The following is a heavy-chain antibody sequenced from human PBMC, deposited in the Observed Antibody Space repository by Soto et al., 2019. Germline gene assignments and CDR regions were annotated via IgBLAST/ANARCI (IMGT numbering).Heavy chain of an antibody. V-gene: IGHV4-30-4*01. D-gene: IGHD3-9*01. CDR2: IYYSGST. CDR3: ARDPAPYDILTGRPFVGMDV. J-gene: IGHJ6*02. Sequence: SETLSLTCTVSGGSISSGDYYWSWIRQPPGKGLEWIGYIYYSGSTYYNPSLKSRVTISVDTSKNQFSLKLSSVTAADTAVYYCARDPAPYDILTGRPFVGMDVWGQGTTVTVSS. CDR1: GGSISSGDYY.